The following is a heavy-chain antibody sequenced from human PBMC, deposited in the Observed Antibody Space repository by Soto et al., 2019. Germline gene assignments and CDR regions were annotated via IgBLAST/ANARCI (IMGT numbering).Heavy chain of an antibody. J-gene: IGHJ5*02. CDR2: IHYTGRT. CDR1: GGSISSYY. Sequence: SETLSLTCTVSGGSISSYYWSWIRQPPGKGLEWIGYIHYTGRTKYNPSLKSRVTMSVDTSKNQFSLKLSSVTAADTAVYYCASGPDYGWFDPWGQGTLVTVSS. CDR3: ASGPDYGWFDP. D-gene: IGHD4-17*01. V-gene: IGHV4-59*01.